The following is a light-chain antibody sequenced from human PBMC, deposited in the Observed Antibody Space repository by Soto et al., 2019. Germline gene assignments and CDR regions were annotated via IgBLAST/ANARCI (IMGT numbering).Light chain of an antibody. CDR2: DIS. Sequence: EIVLTQSPATLSLSPGERATLSCRASQSVSKCLAWYQQKPGQAPRLLIYDISSRAPGIPARFSGRGSGTDFTLTISSLEPEDFAVYYCQQCNNWPPITFGQGTRLEIK. CDR1: QSVSKC. J-gene: IGKJ5*01. V-gene: IGKV3-11*01. CDR3: QQCNNWPPIT.